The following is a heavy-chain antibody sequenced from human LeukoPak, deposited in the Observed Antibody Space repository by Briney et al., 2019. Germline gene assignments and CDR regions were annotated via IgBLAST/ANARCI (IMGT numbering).Heavy chain of an antibody. CDR2: INHSGST. CDR3: ATRSAPVTYYYDSSGYLEYFQH. V-gene: IGHV4-34*01. J-gene: IGHJ1*01. Sequence: PSETLSLTCAVYGGSFSGYYWSWIRQPSGKGLEWIGEINHSGSTNYNPSLKSRVTISVDTSKNQFSLKLSSVTAADTAVYYCATRSAPVTYYYDSSGYLEYFQHWGQGTLVTVSS. CDR1: GGSFSGYY. D-gene: IGHD3-22*01.